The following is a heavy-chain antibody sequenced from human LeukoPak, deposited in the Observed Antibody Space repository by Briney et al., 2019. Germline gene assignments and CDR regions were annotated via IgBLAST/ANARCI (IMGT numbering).Heavy chain of an antibody. CDR3: AKGYGLY. CDR2: IYYSGST. D-gene: IGHD3/OR15-3a*01. V-gene: IGHV4-59*01. Sequence: SETLSLTCTVSGGSISSYYWSWIRQPPGKGLEWIGYIYYSGSTNYNPSLKSRVTISVDTSKNQFSLKLGSVTAADTAVYYCAKGYGLYWGQGTLVTVSS. CDR1: GGSISSYY. J-gene: IGHJ4*02.